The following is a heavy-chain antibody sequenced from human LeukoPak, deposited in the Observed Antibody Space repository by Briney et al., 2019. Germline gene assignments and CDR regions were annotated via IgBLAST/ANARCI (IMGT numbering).Heavy chain of an antibody. D-gene: IGHD3-22*01. CDR2: INSDDSRT. Sequence: QPGGSLRLSCAASGFTFSAFWMHRVRQAPGKGLVWVSRINSDDSRTTYADSVKGRFTISRDNAKNTLYLQMNSLRAEDTAVYYCARGLVHDTSGYYSDYWGQGTLVTVSS. J-gene: IGHJ4*02. V-gene: IGHV3-74*01. CDR3: ARGLVHDTSGYYSDY. CDR1: GFTFSAFW.